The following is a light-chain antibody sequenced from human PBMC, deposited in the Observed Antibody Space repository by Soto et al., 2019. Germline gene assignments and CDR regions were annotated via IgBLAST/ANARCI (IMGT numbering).Light chain of an antibody. CDR3: CSYAGSPRYV. CDR1: SSDVGTYNY. Sequence: QSALTQPRSVSGSLGQSVTISCTGTSSDVGTYNYVSWYQQHPGKAPKVMIYDVSERPSGVPARFSASKSGNTASLTISGLQAEDEDDYYCCSYAGSPRYVLGTGTKLTVL. V-gene: IGLV2-11*01. J-gene: IGLJ1*01. CDR2: DVS.